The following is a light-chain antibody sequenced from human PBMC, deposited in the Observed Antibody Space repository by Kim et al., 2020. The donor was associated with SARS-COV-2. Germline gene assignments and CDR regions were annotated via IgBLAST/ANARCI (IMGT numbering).Light chain of an antibody. CDR2: GAS. CDR1: QSVTSSY. CDR3: QQYGSSPLYT. V-gene: IGKV3-20*01. Sequence: SPGERATLSCRASQSVTSSYLAWYHQKPGQAPRLLIYGASTRATGISDRFSGSGSGTDFTLTISSLEPEDFAVYYCQQYGSSPLYTFGQGTKLEI. J-gene: IGKJ2*01.